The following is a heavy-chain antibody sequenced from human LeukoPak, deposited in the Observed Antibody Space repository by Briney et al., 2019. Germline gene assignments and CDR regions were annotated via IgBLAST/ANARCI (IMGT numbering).Heavy chain of an antibody. Sequence: GGSLRLSCAASGFTFSSYEMNWVRQAPGKGLEWVSYISSSGSTIYYADSVKGRFTISRDNSKNTLYLQMNSLRAEDTAVYYCAKDHGSYSFGFDYWGQGTLVTVSS. D-gene: IGHD1-26*01. CDR1: GFTFSSYE. V-gene: IGHV3-48*03. CDR2: ISSSGSTI. J-gene: IGHJ4*02. CDR3: AKDHGSYSFGFDY.